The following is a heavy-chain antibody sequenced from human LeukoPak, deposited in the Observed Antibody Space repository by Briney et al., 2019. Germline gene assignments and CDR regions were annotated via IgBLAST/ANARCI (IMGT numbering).Heavy chain of an antibody. V-gene: IGHV4-39*07. CDR2: IYYSGST. CDR3: ARGSAHRPGYYYYMDV. D-gene: IGHD6-6*01. J-gene: IGHJ6*03. CDR1: GGSISSSSYY. Sequence: PSETLSLTCTVSGGSISSSSYYWGWIRQPPRKGLEWIGSIYYSGSTYYNPSLKSRVTISVDTSKNQFSLKLSSVTAADTAVYYCARGSAHRPGYYYYMDVWGKGTTVTVSS.